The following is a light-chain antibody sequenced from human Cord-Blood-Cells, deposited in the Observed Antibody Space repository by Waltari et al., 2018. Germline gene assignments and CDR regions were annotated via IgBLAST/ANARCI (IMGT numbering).Light chain of an antibody. CDR1: QSISSW. V-gene: IGKV1-5*03. CDR3: QQYNSYSLI. CDR2: KAS. Sequence: DIQMTQSPSTPSALLVYSVTSTCRASQSISSWLAWYQQKPGKAPKLLIYKASSLESGVPSRFSGSGSGTEFTLTISSLQPDDFATYYCQQYNSYSLIFGGGTKVEIK. J-gene: IGKJ4*01.